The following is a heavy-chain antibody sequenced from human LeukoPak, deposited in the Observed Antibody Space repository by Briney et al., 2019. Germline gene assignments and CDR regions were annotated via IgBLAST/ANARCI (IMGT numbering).Heavy chain of an antibody. CDR3: ASHRYDSGTLRGFDP. J-gene: IGHJ5*02. CDR2: ISSSSTYT. D-gene: IGHD3-10*01. CDR1: GGSINSGSYY. V-gene: IGHV3-11*03. Sequence: LSLTCTVSGGSINSGSYYWGWIRQAPGKGLEWVSSISSSSTYTNYADSVKGRFTIFRDNAKNSLYLQMNSLRAEDTAVYYCASHRYDSGTLRGFDPWGQGTLVTVSS.